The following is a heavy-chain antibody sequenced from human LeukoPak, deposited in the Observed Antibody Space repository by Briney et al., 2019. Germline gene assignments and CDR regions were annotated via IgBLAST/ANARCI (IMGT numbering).Heavy chain of an antibody. CDR3: ARGMSTGEY. J-gene: IGHJ4*02. CDR2: INQDGSEK. CDR1: GFTFSSYW. V-gene: IGHV3-7*04. D-gene: IGHD3-16*01. Sequence: PGGSLRLSWAASGFTFSSYWMSWVRQPPGKGLEWVANINQDGSEKYYVDSVKGRFTISRDNAKNSLYLQMNSLRAEDTAVYYCARGMSTGEYWGQGTLVTVSS.